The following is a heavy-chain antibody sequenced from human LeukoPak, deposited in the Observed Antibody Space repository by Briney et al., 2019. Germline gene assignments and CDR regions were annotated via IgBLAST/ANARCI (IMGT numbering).Heavy chain of an antibody. CDR3: ARPRSDLYGMDV. Sequence: GGSLRLSCAAFGFIFNTYEINWVRQAPGKGLEWVSYISSSGSRIYYAESVKGRFTISRDNAKNSLYLQMNSLRAEDTAIYYCARPRSDLYGMDVWGQGTTVIVSS. CDR1: GFIFNTYE. J-gene: IGHJ6*02. CDR2: ISSSGSRI. V-gene: IGHV3-48*03.